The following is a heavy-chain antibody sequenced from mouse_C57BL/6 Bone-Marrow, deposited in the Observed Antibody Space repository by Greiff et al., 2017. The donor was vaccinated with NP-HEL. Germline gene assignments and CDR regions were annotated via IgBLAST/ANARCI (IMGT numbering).Heavy chain of an antibody. D-gene: IGHD1-1*01. CDR2: IDPSDSYT. V-gene: IGHV1-50*01. CDR3: ARKAYYGRSYEFAY. Sequence: QVQLQQPGAELVKPGASVKLSCTASGYTFTTYWMQWVKQRPGQGLEWIGEIDPSDSYTNYNPKFKGKATLTVDTSSSTANMQLSSLTSEDSAVYYCARKAYYGRSYEFAYWGQGTLVTVSA. J-gene: IGHJ3*01. CDR1: GYTFTTYW.